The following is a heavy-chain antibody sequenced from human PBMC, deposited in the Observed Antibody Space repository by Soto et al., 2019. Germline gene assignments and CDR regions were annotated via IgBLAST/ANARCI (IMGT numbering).Heavy chain of an antibody. J-gene: IGHJ6*02. CDR1: GYPFTGPY. CDR2: INPSSGGT. CDR3: ARDFRTYSHGVDV. Sequence: ASVKVSCKASGYPFTGPYIYWVRQAPGQGLEWMGWINPSSGGTEFAEKFQGRVTVTRDTSFRTVFLELNSLTSDDTGVYFCARDFRTYSHGVDVWGQGTAVTVSS. D-gene: IGHD4-4*01. V-gene: IGHV1-2*02.